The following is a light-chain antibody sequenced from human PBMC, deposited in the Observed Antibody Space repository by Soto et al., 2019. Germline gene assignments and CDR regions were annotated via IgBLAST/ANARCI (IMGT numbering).Light chain of an antibody. CDR2: STN. CDR3: VLYMGSGIWV. V-gene: IGLV8-61*01. Sequence: QAVVTQEPSFSVSPGGTVTLTCGLSSGSVSTGYYPSWYQQIPGQAPRTLIYSTNIRSSGVTDRFSGSIVGNKAALTITGAQADDESDYYCVLYMGSGIWVFGGGTKVTVL. CDR1: SGSVSTGYY. J-gene: IGLJ3*02.